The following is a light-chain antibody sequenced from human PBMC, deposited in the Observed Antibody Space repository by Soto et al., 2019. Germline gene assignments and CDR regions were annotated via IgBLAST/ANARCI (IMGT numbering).Light chain of an antibody. J-gene: IGKJ1*01. CDR2: KAS. V-gene: IGKV1-5*03. Sequence: DIQLTQSPSTLSGSLVDRGKITCGASQTISSWLAWYQQKPGKAPKLLIYKASTLKSGVPSRFSGSGSGTEFTLTISSLQPDDFATYYCQHYNSYSEAFGQGTKVDIK. CDR1: QTISSW. CDR3: QHYNSYSEA.